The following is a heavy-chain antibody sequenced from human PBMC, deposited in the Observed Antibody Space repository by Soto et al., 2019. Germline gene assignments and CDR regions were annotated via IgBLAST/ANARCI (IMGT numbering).Heavy chain of an antibody. D-gene: IGHD3-16*01. J-gene: IGHJ4*02. CDR1: GFSFNNYA. Sequence: PGGSMRLSCAASGFSFNNYAMNWVRQAPGKRPEWVSSISTSITFIFYADSLKGRFTISRDDAKNSLYLQLNSLRVDDTAVYFCAREDLGGSTREFDYWGQGTVVTFSS. V-gene: IGHV3-21*01. CDR3: AREDLGGSTREFDY. CDR2: ISTSITFI.